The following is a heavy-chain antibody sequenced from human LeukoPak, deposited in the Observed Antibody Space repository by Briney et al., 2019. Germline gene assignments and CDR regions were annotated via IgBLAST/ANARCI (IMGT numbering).Heavy chain of an antibody. Sequence: ASVKVSCKASGYSFTSNYIHWVRQAPGQGLEWMGMIYPRDGSTSYAQKFQGRVTVTRDTSTSTVHMELSGLRSEDTAVYYCARGLPKAVFGMVIEDWGQGTLVTVSS. CDR3: ARGLPKAVFGMVIED. V-gene: IGHV1-46*01. D-gene: IGHD3-3*01. CDR2: IYPRDGST. CDR1: GYSFTSNY. J-gene: IGHJ1*01.